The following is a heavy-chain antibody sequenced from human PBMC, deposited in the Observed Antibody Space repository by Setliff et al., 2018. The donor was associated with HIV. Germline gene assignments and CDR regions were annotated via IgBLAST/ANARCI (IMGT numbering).Heavy chain of an antibody. Sequence: ASVKVSCKASSYTFTSYGISWVRQAPGQGLEWMGWISPYNGNTNYAQNFQGRVTMTTDTSTSTAYMELRSLRSDDTAVYYCARDYNVWSGYYTNDALDIWGQGTMVTVSS. J-gene: IGHJ3*02. D-gene: IGHD3-3*01. CDR3: ARDYNVWSGYYTNDALDI. CDR2: ISPYNGNT. V-gene: IGHV1-18*01. CDR1: SYTFTSYG.